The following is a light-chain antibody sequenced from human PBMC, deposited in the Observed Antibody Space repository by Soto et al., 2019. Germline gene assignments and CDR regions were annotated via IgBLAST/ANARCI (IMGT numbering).Light chain of an antibody. V-gene: IGLV2-11*01. CDR1: SSDVGGYNY. J-gene: IGLJ1*01. CDR3: CSYAGGRTYV. CDR2: DVT. Sequence: QSVLTQPRSVSGSPGQSVTISCTGTSSDVGGYNYVSWYQQHPGKAPKFMIYDVTKRPSAVPDRFSGSKSGTTASLTISRLQAADEADYYCCSYAGGRTYVFGTGTKVTVL.